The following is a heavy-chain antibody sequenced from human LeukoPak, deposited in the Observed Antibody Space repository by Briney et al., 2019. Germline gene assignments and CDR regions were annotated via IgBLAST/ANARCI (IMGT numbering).Heavy chain of an antibody. V-gene: IGHV3-48*03. CDR2: ISSSGSTI. J-gene: IGHJ6*04. CDR1: GFTFSSYE. CDR3: AELGITMIGGV. Sequence: GGSLRLSCAASGFTFSSYEMNWVRQAPGKGLEWVSYISSSGSTIYYADSVKGRFTISRDNAKNSLYLQMSSLRAEDTAVYYCAELGITMIGGVWGKGATVTISS. D-gene: IGHD3-10*02.